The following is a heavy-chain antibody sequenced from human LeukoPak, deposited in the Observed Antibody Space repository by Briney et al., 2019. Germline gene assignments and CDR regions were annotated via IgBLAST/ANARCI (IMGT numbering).Heavy chain of an antibody. J-gene: IGHJ4*02. D-gene: IGHD2-15*01. CDR2: INSDGSST. CDR1: GFTCSSYG. V-gene: IGHV3-74*01. CDR3: ARDLGGGWYFN. Sequence: QPGGSLRLACAASGFTCSSYGMHWLREVLGKGLVWVSDINSDGSSTNYADSVKGRFTISRDNAKNTLYLQMNSLRAEDTAVYYCARDLGGGWYFNWGQGTLVTVSS.